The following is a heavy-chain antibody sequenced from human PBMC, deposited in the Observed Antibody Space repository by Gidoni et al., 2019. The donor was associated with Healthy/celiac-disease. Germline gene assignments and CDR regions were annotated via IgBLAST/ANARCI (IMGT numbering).Heavy chain of an antibody. CDR2: IFSNDEK. D-gene: IGHD2-21*01. J-gene: IGHJ6*02. Sequence: QVTLKESGPVLVKPTETLTLTCTVSGFSLSNARRGVSWIRPPPGKALAWLAHIFSNDEKSYSTSLKSRLTSSKDTSKSQVVLTMTNMDPVDTATYYCARFYCGGDCYSFYGMDVWGQGTTVTVSS. CDR3: ARFYCGGDCYSFYGMDV. CDR1: GFSLSNARRG. V-gene: IGHV2-26*01.